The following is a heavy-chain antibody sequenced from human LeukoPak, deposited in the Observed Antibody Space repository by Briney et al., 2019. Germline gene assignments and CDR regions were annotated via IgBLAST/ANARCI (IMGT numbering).Heavy chain of an antibody. CDR1: GGTFSSYA. Sequence: SVKVSCKASGGTFSSYAISWVRQAPGQGLEWMGGIIPIFGTANYAQKFQGRVTITADESTSTAYMELSSLRSEDTAVYYCASAYNWNHDRAFDIWGQGTMVTVSS. D-gene: IGHD1-14*01. V-gene: IGHV1-69*13. J-gene: IGHJ3*02. CDR3: ASAYNWNHDRAFDI. CDR2: IIPIFGTA.